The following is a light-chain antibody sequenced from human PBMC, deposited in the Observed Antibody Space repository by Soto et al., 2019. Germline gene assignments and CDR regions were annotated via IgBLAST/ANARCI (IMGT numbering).Light chain of an antibody. CDR2: AAS. V-gene: IGKV3-15*01. J-gene: IGKJ4*01. CDR1: QSVGSN. CDR3: QEYNDCPALP. Sequence: ETVMTQSPATLSVSPGERATLSCRASQSVGSNVAWYQQKPGQAPRLLIHAASTRATGIPTRFSGSGSGTVFTLTINRLQSESVAVYYCQEYNDCPALPFGGGIKVEMK.